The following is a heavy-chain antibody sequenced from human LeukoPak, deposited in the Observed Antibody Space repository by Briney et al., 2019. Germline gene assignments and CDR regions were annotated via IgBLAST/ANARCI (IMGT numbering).Heavy chain of an antibody. CDR2: INWNGGST. D-gene: IGHD1-26*01. CDR3: ARKTSGSSDWYFDL. J-gene: IGHJ2*01. V-gene: IGHV3-20*04. CDR1: GFILDDYG. Sequence: PGGSLRLSCAASGFILDDYGMIGVRGAPGKGLEWVSGINWNGGSTGYADSVKARFTISRDNAKNSLYLQMNSLRAEDTALYYCARKTSGSSDWYFDLWGRGTLVTVSS.